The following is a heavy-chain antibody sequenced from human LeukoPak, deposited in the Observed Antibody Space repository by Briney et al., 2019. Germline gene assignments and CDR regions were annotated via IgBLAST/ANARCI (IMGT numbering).Heavy chain of an antibody. J-gene: IGHJ6*03. CDR2: IRYDGSNK. D-gene: IGHD6-6*01. CDR3: AKDWYGGYSSSPRGYYYYMDV. Sequence: GGSLRLSCAASGFTFSSYGMHWVRQAPGKGLEWVAFIRYDGSNKYYADSVKGRFTISRDNSKHTLYLQMNSLRAEDTAVYYCAKDWYGGYSSSPRGYYYYMDVWGKGTTVTVSS. V-gene: IGHV3-30*02. CDR1: GFTFSSYG.